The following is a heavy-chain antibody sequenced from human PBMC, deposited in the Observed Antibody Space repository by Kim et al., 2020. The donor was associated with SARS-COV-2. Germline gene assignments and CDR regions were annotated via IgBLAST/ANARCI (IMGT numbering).Heavy chain of an antibody. D-gene: IGHD3-22*01. CDR3: AAFRPVPLPGPLSDRYYYDSSGYYLRDYYYGMDV. CDR2: IVVGSGNT. J-gene: IGHJ6*02. Sequence: SVKVSCKASGFTFTSSAVQWVRQARGQRLEWTGWIVVGSGNTNYAQKFQERVTITRDMSTSTAYMELSSLRSEDTAVYYCAAFRPVPLPGPLSDRYYYDSSGYYLRDYYYGMDVWGQGTTVTVSS. CDR1: GFTFTSSA. V-gene: IGHV1-58*01.